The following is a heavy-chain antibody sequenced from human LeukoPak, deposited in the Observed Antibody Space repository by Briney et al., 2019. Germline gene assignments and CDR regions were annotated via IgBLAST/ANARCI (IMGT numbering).Heavy chain of an antibody. CDR3: ARGGYGDYFDY. D-gene: IGHD4-17*01. Sequence: GGSLRLSCAASGFTFSSYAMSWVRQAPGKGLEWVSAISGSGGSTFYADSVKGRFTISRDNSKNTLYLQMNSLRAEDTAVYYCARGGYGDYFDYWGQGTLVTVSS. CDR2: ISGSGGST. V-gene: IGHV3-23*01. CDR1: GFTFSSYA. J-gene: IGHJ4*02.